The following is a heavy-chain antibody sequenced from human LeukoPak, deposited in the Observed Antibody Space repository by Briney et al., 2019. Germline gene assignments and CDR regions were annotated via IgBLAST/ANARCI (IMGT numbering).Heavy chain of an antibody. V-gene: IGHV3-30*04. D-gene: IGHD2-21*02. J-gene: IGHJ4*02. CDR2: ISYDGSNK. CDR1: VFTLSSDS. Sequence: GGCLRLSCAASVFTLSSDSMLWVRQAQCKGLEWVAVISYDGSNKYYADSVKGRFTISRDNSKNSLYLQMSSLRADDTAVYYCARDATRGGDNDYWGQGTRVIVSS. CDR3: ARDATRGGDNDY.